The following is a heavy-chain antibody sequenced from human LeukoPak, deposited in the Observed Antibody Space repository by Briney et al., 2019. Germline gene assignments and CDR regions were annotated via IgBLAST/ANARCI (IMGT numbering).Heavy chain of an antibody. J-gene: IGHJ5*02. CDR2: IIPIFGTT. V-gene: IGHV1-69*05. CDR3: ARGVVSDNWFDP. D-gene: IGHD3-3*01. CDR1: GGTFSSYA. Sequence: GASVKVSCKASGGTFSSYALSWLRQAPGQGLEWMGGIIPIFGTTNYAQKFQGRVTMTTDESTSTAYMELSSLTSEDTAVYYCARGVVSDNWFDPWGQGTLVTVSS.